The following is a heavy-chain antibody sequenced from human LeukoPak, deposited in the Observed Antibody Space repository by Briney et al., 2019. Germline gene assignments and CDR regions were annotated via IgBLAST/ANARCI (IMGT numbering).Heavy chain of an antibody. CDR3: ARDKVNVWGGYGVLIGY. V-gene: IGHV3-33*01. CDR1: GFTFSSYG. Sequence: GGSLRLSCAASGFTFSSYGMHWVRQAPGKGLEWVAVIWYDGSNKFYADSVKGRFTISRDNSKNTLYLQMNSLRAEDTAVYYCARDKVNVWGGYGVLIGYWGQGTLVTVSS. CDR2: IWYDGSNK. D-gene: IGHD3-16*01. J-gene: IGHJ4*02.